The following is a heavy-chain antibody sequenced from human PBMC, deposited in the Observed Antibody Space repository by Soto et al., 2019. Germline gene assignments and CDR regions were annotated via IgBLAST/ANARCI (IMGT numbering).Heavy chain of an antibody. CDR3: ASFDWEDY. CDR1: GGSFSGYY. Sequence: SETLSLTCAVYGGSFSGYYWSWIRQPPGKGLEWIGEINHSGSTNYNPSLKSRVTISVDTSKNQFSLKLSSVTAAETAVYYCASFDWEDYWGQGTLVTVSS. CDR2: INHSGST. J-gene: IGHJ4*02. D-gene: IGHD3-9*01. V-gene: IGHV4-34*01.